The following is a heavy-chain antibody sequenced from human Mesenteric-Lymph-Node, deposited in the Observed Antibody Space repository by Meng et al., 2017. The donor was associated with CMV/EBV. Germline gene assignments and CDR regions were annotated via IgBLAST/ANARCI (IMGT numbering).Heavy chain of an antibody. CDR2: ISSSSSYI. CDR3: ARVPVYGGNAFDI. V-gene: IGHV3-21*01. CDR1: GFTFSSYS. J-gene: IGHJ3*02. D-gene: IGHD4/OR15-4a*01. Sequence: GESLKISCAASGFTFSSYSMNWVRQAPGKGLEWVSSISSSSSYIYYADSVKGRFTISRDNAKNSLSLQMNSLRAEDTAVYYCARVPVYGGNAFDIWGQGTMVTVSS.